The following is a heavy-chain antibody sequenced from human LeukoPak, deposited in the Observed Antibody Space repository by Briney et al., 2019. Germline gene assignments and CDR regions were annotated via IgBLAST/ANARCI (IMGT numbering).Heavy chain of an antibody. CDR2: IIPIFGTA. Sequence: SVKVSCKASGGTFSSYAISWVRQAPGQGLEWMGGIIPIFGTANYAQKFQGRVTITTDESTSTAYMELSSLRSEDTAVYYCAGITMIVGGAFDIWGQGTMVTVSS. D-gene: IGHD3-22*01. V-gene: IGHV1-69*05. CDR1: GGTFSSYA. J-gene: IGHJ3*02. CDR3: AGITMIVGGAFDI.